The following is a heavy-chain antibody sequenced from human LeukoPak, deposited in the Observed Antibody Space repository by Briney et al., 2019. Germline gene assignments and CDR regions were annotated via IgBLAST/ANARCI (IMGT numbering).Heavy chain of an antibody. V-gene: IGHV3-21*01. Sequence: GGSLRLSCAASGFTFSSYSMNWVRQAPGKGLEWVSSISSSSSYIYYADSVKGRFTISRDNAKNSLYLQMNSLRAEDTAVYYCARQSGYDPAGPPFFDYWGQGTLVTVFS. D-gene: IGHD5-12*01. CDR3: ARQSGYDPAGPPFFDY. CDR1: GFTFSSYS. CDR2: ISSSSSYI. J-gene: IGHJ4*02.